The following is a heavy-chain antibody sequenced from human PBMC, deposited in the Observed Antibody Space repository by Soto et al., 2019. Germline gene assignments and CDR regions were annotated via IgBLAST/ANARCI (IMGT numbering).Heavy chain of an antibody. Sequence: HPXESLRLSCAASGFTFSSYGMHGVRQAPGKGLEWEAVIWYDGSNKYYADSVKGRFTISRDNSKNTLYLQMNSLRAEDTAVYYCARDDGGMDVWGQGTTVTVSS. CDR1: GFTFSSYG. CDR3: ARDDGGMDV. J-gene: IGHJ6*02. V-gene: IGHV3-33*01. CDR2: IWYDGSNK.